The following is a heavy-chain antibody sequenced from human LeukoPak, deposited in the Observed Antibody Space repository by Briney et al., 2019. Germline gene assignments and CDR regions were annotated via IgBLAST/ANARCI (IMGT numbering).Heavy chain of an antibody. CDR1: GYTFTSYY. Sequence: ASVKVSCKASGYTFTSYYMHWVRQAPGQGLEWMGIINPSGGSTSYAQKFQGRVTMTRDMSTSTVYMELSSLRSEDTAVYYCARIVITGNAFDIWGQGTMVTVSS. CDR2: INPSGGST. V-gene: IGHV1-46*01. D-gene: IGHD1-20*01. J-gene: IGHJ3*02. CDR3: ARIVITGNAFDI.